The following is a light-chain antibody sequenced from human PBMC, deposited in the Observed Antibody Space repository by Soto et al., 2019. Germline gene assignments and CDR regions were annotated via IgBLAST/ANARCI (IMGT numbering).Light chain of an antibody. CDR1: QSISSRY. V-gene: IGKV3-20*01. J-gene: IGKJ4*01. CDR3: QQYGCSPPLT. Sequence: LTQSPGTLSLSPGQRATLSCRASQSISSRYLAWYQQRPGQAPRLLIYGASNRATGIPDKFSGSGSGTDFTLTISRLEPEDFAVYYCQQYGCSPPLTFGGGTKVEIK. CDR2: GAS.